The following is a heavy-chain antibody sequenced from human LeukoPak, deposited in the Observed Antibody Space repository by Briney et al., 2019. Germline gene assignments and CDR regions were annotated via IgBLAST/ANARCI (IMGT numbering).Heavy chain of an antibody. CDR3: ARGGGSWQFDY. Sequence: SETLSLTCAVYGGSFSGYYWSWIRQSPGKGLEWIGEINHSGSTNYNPSLKSRVTISVDTSKNQFSLKLSSVTAADTAVYYCARGGGSWQFDYWGQGTLVTVSS. CDR2: INHSGST. CDR1: GGSFSGYY. D-gene: IGHD6-13*01. J-gene: IGHJ4*02. V-gene: IGHV4-34*01.